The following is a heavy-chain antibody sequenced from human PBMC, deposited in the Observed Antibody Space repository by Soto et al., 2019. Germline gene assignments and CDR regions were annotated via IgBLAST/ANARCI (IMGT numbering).Heavy chain of an antibody. V-gene: IGHV3-30*18. D-gene: IGHD3-22*01. CDR3: AKLEGEYITMILNY. Sequence: GGSLXLSWAASGFTFSSYFMHWVRQAPGKGLEWVAVISYDGSNKYYADSVKGRFTISRDNSKNTLYLQMNSLRAEDTAVYYCAKLEGEYITMILNYSCQATLVTVSS. CDR1: GFTFSSYF. CDR2: ISYDGSNK. J-gene: IGHJ4*02.